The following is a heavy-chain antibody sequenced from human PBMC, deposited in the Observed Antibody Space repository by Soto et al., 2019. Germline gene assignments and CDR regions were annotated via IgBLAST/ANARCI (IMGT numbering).Heavy chain of an antibody. CDR3: STSRDLGKYGKNCPGNSQFDP. Sequence: APRLSCTASGFTFGDYAMHWVRQGPGKGLEWVSAISWDTANIIYEDSVKGRFTISRDNAKNSLSLQMNSLRAEDTAVYYCSTSRDLGKYGKNCPGNSQFDPWGQGTPVTVSS. CDR2: ISWDTANI. D-gene: IGHD1-7*01. CDR1: GFTFGDYA. V-gene: IGHV3-9*01. J-gene: IGHJ5*02.